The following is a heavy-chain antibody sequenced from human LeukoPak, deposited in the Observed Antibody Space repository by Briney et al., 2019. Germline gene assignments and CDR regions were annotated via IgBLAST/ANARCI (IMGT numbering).Heavy chain of an antibody. J-gene: IGHJ5*02. V-gene: IGHV3-30*18. CDR3: ANKRAYDSTFDP. CDR2: ISNDGKNK. CDR1: GXTFSSYG. D-gene: IGHD3-22*01. Sequence: GGSLRLSCAASGXTFSSYGMHWVRQAPGKGLEWVGVISNDGKNKYYADSVKGRFIISRDSSKNTLYLQMNSLRTEDTAVYYCANKRAYDSTFDPWGQGTLVTVSS.